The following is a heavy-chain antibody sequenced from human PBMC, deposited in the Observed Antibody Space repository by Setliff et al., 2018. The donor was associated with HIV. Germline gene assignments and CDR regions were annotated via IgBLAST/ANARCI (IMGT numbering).Heavy chain of an antibody. CDR1: GGSFSGYH. D-gene: IGHD1-26*01. V-gene: IGHV4-59*08. J-gene: IGHJ5*02. CDR3: AGPGGALGT. Sequence: PSETLSLTCAVYGGSFSGYHWSWIRQSPGKGLEWIGYIYYSGSTSYNPSLKSRLTMSVDTSKNQFSLKLSSVTAADTAVYYCAGPGGALGTWGQGILVTVSS. CDR2: IYYSGST.